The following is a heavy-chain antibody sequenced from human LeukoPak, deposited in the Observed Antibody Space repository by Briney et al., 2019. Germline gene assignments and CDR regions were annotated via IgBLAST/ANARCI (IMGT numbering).Heavy chain of an antibody. D-gene: IGHD6-19*01. CDR3: ARDHSSGWYLGWFDP. CDR1: GFTFSSYS. Sequence: AGGSQRLSCAASGFTFSSYSMNWVRQAPGKGLEWVSYISSSSSTIYYADSVKGRFTISRNNAKNSLYLQMNSLRATDTAVYYCARDHSSGWYLGWFDPWGQGTLVTVSS. J-gene: IGHJ5*02. CDR2: ISSSSSTI. V-gene: IGHV3-48*01.